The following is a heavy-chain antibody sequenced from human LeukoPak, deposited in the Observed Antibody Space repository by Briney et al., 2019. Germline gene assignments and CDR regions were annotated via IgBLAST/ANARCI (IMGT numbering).Heavy chain of an antibody. D-gene: IGHD4-23*01. J-gene: IGHJ4*02. V-gene: IGHV4-59*01. Sequence: SETLSLTCTVSGDSISSYFWSWMRQPPGKGLEWIGCIYYSGSTKYKPSLKSRVTISVDTSKNQFSLRLGSVTTADTAMYYCARSPTVALIDYWGQGTLVTVSS. CDR1: GDSISSYF. CDR2: IYYSGST. CDR3: ARSPTVALIDY.